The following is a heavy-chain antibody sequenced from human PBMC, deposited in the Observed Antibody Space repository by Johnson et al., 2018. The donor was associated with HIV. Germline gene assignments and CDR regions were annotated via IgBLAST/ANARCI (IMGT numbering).Heavy chain of an antibody. Sequence: QMQLVESGGGVVQPGKSLRLSCAASGLTFSDFAMHWVRQAPGKGLEWVADIKCDGSEKYYVDSVKGRLTISRDNSKNTLYLQMNSLRAEDTAVYYCAKAGDWSDAFDIWGQGTMVTVSS. D-gene: IGHD3/OR15-3a*01. V-gene: IGHV3-33*06. CDR3: AKAGDWSDAFDI. CDR2: IKCDGSEK. CDR1: GLTFSDFA. J-gene: IGHJ3*02.